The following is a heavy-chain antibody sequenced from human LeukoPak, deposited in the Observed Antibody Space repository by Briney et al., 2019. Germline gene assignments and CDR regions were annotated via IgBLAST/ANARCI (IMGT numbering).Heavy chain of an antibody. J-gene: IGHJ4*02. D-gene: IGHD3-22*01. CDR3: ARQAGDYSHPYDY. CDR2: IYSGGST. Sequence: GGSLRLSCTVSGFTVSSNSMSWVRQAPGKGLEWVSFIYSGGSTQYSDSVKGRFTISRDNSKNTLYLQMNSLRAEDTAVYYCARQAGDYSHPYDYWGQGTLVTVSS. V-gene: IGHV3-53*01. CDR1: GFTVSSNS.